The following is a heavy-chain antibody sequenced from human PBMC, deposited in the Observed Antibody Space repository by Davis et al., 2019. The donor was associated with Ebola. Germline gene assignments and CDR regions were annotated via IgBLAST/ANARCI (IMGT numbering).Heavy chain of an antibody. CDR3: AKDGAKYYYGSGSYLGYYGMDV. CDR1: GFTFDDYA. V-gene: IGHV3-9*01. D-gene: IGHD3-10*01. CDR2: ISWNSGSI. J-gene: IGHJ6*02. Sequence: PGGSLRLSCAASGFTFDDYAMHWVRHAPGKGLEWVSGISWNSGSIGYADSVKGRFTISSDNAKNSVYLQMNSLRAEDTALYYCAKDGAKYYYGSGSYLGYYGMDVWGQGTTVTVSS.